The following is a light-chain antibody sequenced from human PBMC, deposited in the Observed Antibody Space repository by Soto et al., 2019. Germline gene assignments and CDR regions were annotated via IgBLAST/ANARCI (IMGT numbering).Light chain of an antibody. V-gene: IGKV3-15*01. Sequence: EKVMTQSPATLSVSPGDRATLSCRASQTVNSNLAWYQQKPGQAPRLLIYDASTRATGIPARFSGGGSGTEFTLTISSLQSEDFAVYYCQQYNNWPRTLGQGTKVDIK. CDR3: QQYNNWPRT. CDR1: QTVNSN. J-gene: IGKJ1*01. CDR2: DAS.